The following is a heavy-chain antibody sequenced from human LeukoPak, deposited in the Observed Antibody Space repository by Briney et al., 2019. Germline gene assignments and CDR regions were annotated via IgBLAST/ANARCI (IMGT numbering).Heavy chain of an antibody. CDR3: ARGVVWNRPRHHYYYYYMDV. Sequence: ASVKVSCKASGYTFTSYDINWVRQATGQGLEWMGWMNPNSGNTGYAQKFQGRVTMTRNTSISTAYMELSSLRSEDTAVYYCARGVVWNRPRHHYYYYYMDVWGKGTTVTVSS. CDR2: MNPNSGNT. V-gene: IGHV1-8*01. D-gene: IGHD2-8*01. J-gene: IGHJ6*03. CDR1: GYTFTSYD.